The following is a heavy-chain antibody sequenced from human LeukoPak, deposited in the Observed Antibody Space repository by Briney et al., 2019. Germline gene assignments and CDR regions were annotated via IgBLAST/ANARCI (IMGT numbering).Heavy chain of an antibody. CDR1: GFTFSTYG. D-gene: IGHD2-2*01. J-gene: IGHJ4*02. Sequence: GGSLRLSCAASGFTFSTYGMHWVRQAPGKGLEWVAVISFDGSAKYYADSVKGRFTISRDNSKNTLYLQMNSLRVEDTAAYYCAKDPCSSTSCYFAYYFDNWGLGTLVTVSS. CDR3: AKDPCSSTSCYFAYYFDN. CDR2: ISFDGSAK. V-gene: IGHV3-30*18.